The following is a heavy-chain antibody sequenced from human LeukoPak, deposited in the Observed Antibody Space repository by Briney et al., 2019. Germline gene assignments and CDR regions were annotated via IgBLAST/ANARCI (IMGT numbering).Heavy chain of an antibody. Sequence: KSSETLSLTCTVSGGSVSGNTYYWSWIRQPPGKGLEWIGEINHSGSTNYNPSLKSRVTISVDTSKNQFSLKLSSVTAADTAVYYCARVLGYCSGGSCYSAEYFQHWGQGTLVTVSS. J-gene: IGHJ1*01. CDR3: ARVLGYCSGGSCYSAEYFQH. V-gene: IGHV4-34*01. CDR1: GGSVSGNTYY. D-gene: IGHD2-15*01. CDR2: INHSGST.